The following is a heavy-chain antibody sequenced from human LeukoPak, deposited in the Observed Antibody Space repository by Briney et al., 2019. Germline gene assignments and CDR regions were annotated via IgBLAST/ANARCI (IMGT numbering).Heavy chain of an antibody. V-gene: IGHV4-59*01. D-gene: IGHD2-2*01. CDR3: ARGDCSSTSCYVWYFDL. CDR1: GGSISSYY. Sequence: PSETLSLTCTVSGGSISSYYWSWIRQPPGKGLEWIGYIYYSGSTNYNPSLKSRVTISVDTSKNQFSLKLSSVTAADTAVYYCARGDCSSTSCYVWYFDLWGRGTLVTVSS. CDR2: IYYSGST. J-gene: IGHJ2*01.